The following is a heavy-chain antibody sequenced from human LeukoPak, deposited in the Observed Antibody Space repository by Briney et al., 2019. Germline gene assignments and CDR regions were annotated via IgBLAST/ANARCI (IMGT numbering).Heavy chain of an antibody. CDR2: ISYSGST. CDR1: GGPISGSPYY. J-gene: IGHJ4*02. V-gene: IGHV4-39*01. CDR3: ARLSPYLGSGSSAFPDDF. Sequence: SETLTLTCTVSGGPISGSPYYWGWIRQPPGKGLEWIGSISYSGSTFYNPSLKSRLTISVDTSKNQFSLKLSSLTAADTAVFYCARLSPYLGSGSSAFPDDFWGQGTLVTVSS. D-gene: IGHD3-10*01.